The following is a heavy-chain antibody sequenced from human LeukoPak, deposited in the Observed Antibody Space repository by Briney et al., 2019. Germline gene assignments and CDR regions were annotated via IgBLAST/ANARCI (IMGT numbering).Heavy chain of an antibody. CDR1: GYTLTELS. V-gene: IGHV1-24*01. CDR2: FDPEVGET. D-gene: IGHD3-16*01. CDR3: ATDGADDYVERYYGMDV. J-gene: IGHJ6*02. Sequence: ASVKVSCKVSGYTLTELSMHWVRQAAGKGLEWKGAFDPEVGETVYAQRLQVRVTMTEDTSTDTAYMELSSLRSEDTAVYYCATDGADDYVERYYGMDVWGQGTTVTVSS.